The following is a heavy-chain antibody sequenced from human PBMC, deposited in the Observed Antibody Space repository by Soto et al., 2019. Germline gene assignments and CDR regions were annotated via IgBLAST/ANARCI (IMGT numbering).Heavy chain of an antibody. D-gene: IGHD1-7*01. V-gene: IGHV4-59*01. CDR1: GGSIDDYF. Sequence: PSETLSLTCTVSGGSIDDYFWTWIRQPPGKGLEWIGYIYYSGSTYYSPSLKSRVTISLHTSENQISLKLKSVTAADTAVYYCARDLGSGSTFAYEIWGQGTVVT. CDR2: IYYSGST. CDR3: ARDLGSGSTFAYEI. J-gene: IGHJ3*02.